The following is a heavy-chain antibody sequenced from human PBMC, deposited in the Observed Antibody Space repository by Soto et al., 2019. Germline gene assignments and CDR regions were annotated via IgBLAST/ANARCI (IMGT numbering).Heavy chain of an antibody. J-gene: IGHJ5*02. D-gene: IGHD4-17*01. CDR1: GFTFSSYA. Sequence: QVQLVESGGGVVQPGRSLRLSCAASGFTFSSYAMHWVRQAPGKGLEWVAVISYDGSNRYYADSVKGRFTISRDNSKNTLYLQMSSLRAEDTAVYYCARNSLDYGDYPYNWLDPWGQGTLVTVSS. CDR3: ARNSLDYGDYPYNWLDP. CDR2: ISYDGSNR. V-gene: IGHV3-30-3*01.